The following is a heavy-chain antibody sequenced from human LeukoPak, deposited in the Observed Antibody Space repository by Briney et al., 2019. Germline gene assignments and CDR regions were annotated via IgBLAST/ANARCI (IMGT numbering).Heavy chain of an antibody. V-gene: IGHV3-53*01. CDR2: IYNDGRT. Sequence: PGGSLRLSCAASGFTANNKYMTWVRQAPGKGLEWGSLIYNDGRTYYADSVKGRCTISRDNLKNVLYLQMNSLKVEDTAVYYCATDSSGYYHFDYWGQGTLVTVSS. J-gene: IGHJ4*02. CDR1: GFTANNKY. CDR3: ATDSSGYYHFDY. D-gene: IGHD3-22*01.